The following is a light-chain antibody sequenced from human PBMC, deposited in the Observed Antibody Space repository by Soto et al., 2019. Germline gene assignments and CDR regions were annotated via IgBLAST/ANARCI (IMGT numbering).Light chain of an antibody. CDR3: QQSQSTPYT. J-gene: IGKJ2*01. CDR2: GIS. V-gene: IGKV1-39*01. Sequence: DIQMTQSPSALSASVGDRVTITCRASQSISSYLNWYQQKPGKAPKVLIYGISSLQSGVQSRFSGSGSGTDFTLTVSSLQPEDFATYYCQQSQSTPYTFGQGTKREIK. CDR1: QSISSY.